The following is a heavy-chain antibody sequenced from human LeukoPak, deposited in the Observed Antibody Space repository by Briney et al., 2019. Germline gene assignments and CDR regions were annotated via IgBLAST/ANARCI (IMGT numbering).Heavy chain of an antibody. CDR1: GFTFSSYW. CDR3: ARANYYGSGRAAFDI. V-gene: IGHV3-74*01. CDR2: INSDGSST. D-gene: IGHD3-10*01. Sequence: GGSLRLSCAASGFTFSSYWMHWVCQAPGKGLVWASRINSDGSSTSYADSVKGRFTISRDNAKNTLYLQMNSLRAEDTAVYYCARANYYGSGRAAFDIWGQGTMVTVSS. J-gene: IGHJ3*02.